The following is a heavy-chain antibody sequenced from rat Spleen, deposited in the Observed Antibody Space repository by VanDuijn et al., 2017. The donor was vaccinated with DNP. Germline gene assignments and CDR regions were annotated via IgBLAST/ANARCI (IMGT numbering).Heavy chain of an antibody. V-gene: IGHV5S13*01. CDR1: GFTFRNYG. D-gene: IGHD1-2*01. CDR2: ISPSGGST. Sequence: EVQLVASGGGLVQPGRSLKLSCAASGFTFRNYGMAWVRQAPLKGLEWVASISPSGGSTYYRDSVKGRFTISRDNAKSTLYLQMDSLRSEDTATYYCATHDYASWGWGQGVMVTVSS. CDR3: ATHDYASWG. J-gene: IGHJ2*01.